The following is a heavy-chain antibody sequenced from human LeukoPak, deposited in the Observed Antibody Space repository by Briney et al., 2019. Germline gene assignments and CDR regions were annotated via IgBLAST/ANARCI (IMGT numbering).Heavy chain of an antibody. CDR1: GFTFSSYG. D-gene: IGHD3-10*02. CDR2: ISGSGGST. Sequence: GGSLRLSCAASGFTFSSYGMSWVRQAPGKGLEWVSAISGSGGSTYYADSVKGRFAISRDNSKNTLYLQMNSLRAEDTAVYYCAELGITMIGGVWGKGTTVTISS. V-gene: IGHV3-23*01. CDR3: AELGITMIGGV. J-gene: IGHJ6*04.